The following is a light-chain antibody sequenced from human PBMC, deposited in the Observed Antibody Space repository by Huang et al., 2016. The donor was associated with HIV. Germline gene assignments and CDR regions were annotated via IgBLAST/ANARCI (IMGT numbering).Light chain of an antibody. CDR3: QQYNTYPWT. CDR1: KSISSW. J-gene: IGKJ1*01. V-gene: IGKV1-5*01. Sequence: DIQMTQSPSTLSASVGDRVTITCRASKSISSWLAWYQQKPGKAPKRLIYEASNLESGVPSRFSASGSGTEFTLTISSLQPDDFATYYCQQYNTYPWTFGQGTKVEI. CDR2: EAS.